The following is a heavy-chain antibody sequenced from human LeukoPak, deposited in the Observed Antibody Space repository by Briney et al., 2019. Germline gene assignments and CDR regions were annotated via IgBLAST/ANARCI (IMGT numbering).Heavy chain of an antibody. V-gene: IGHV3-23*01. Sequence: GGSLRLSCAASGFTFSSYAMSWVRQAPGKGLEWVSAISGSGGSTYYADSVKGRFTISRDNSKNTLYLQINSLRAEDTAVYYCAKSVFGVVSVYFDYWGQGTLVTVSS. J-gene: IGHJ4*02. D-gene: IGHD3-3*01. CDR2: ISGSGGST. CDR1: GFTFSSYA. CDR3: AKSVFGVVSVYFDY.